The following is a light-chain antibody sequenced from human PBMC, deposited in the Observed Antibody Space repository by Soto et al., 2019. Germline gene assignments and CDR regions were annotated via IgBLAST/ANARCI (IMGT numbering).Light chain of an antibody. CDR3: QQYDTYLYT. Sequence: DIQMTQSPSTLSASVGDRVTITCRASQTISNWLAWYQQKSGKAPKLLIYDASTLESGVPSRFSGSGSGTEFTLTINSLQPDDFATYYCQQYDTYLYTFGQGTKLEIK. CDR1: QTISNW. V-gene: IGKV1-5*01. CDR2: DAS. J-gene: IGKJ2*01.